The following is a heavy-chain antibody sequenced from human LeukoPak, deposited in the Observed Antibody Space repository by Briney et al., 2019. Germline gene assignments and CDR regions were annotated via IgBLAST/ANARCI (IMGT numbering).Heavy chain of an antibody. CDR1: GFTFGNYA. CDR2: IDSFGSSK. V-gene: IGHV3-74*01. J-gene: IGHJ4*02. CDR3: ARSDHYHDNSGYDV. D-gene: IGHD3-22*01. Sequence: GGSLRLSCAASGFTFGNYAMSWVRQAPGKGLVWVSRIDSFGSSKNYADFVRGRFTISRDNAKNTLYLQMSSLRADDTAVYYCARSDHYHDNSGYDVWGQGTLVTVSS.